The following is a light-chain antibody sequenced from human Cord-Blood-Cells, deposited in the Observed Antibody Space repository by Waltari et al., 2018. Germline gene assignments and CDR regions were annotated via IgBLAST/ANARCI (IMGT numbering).Light chain of an antibody. CDR2: GNS. V-gene: IGLV1-40*01. Sequence: QSVLTQPPPVSAAPGQRVTISSTGSSSNIGAGKDVHWYQQLPGTAPNPLIYGNSNRPSGVPDRFSGSKSGTSASLAITGLQAEDEADYYCQSYDSSLSGYVVFGGGTKLTVL. CDR1: SSNIGAGKD. J-gene: IGLJ2*01. CDR3: QSYDSSLSGYVV.